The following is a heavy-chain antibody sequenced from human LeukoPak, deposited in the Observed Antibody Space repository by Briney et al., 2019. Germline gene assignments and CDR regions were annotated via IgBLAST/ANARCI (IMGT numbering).Heavy chain of an antibody. D-gene: IGHD6-6*01. V-gene: IGHV4-30-2*01. J-gene: IGHJ6*03. CDR1: GGSISSGGYY. Sequence: SETLSLTCTVSGGSISSGGYYWSWIRQPPGKGLEWIGYIYHSGSTYYNPSLKSRVTISVDRSKNQFSLKLSSVTAADTAVYYCASPIAARAGYMDVWGKGTTVTVSS. CDR2: IYHSGST. CDR3: ASPIAARAGYMDV.